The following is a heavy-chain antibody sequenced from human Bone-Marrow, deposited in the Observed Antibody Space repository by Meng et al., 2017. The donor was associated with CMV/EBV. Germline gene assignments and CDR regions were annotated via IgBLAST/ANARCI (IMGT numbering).Heavy chain of an antibody. Sequence: ASVKVSCKASGYTFTSYGISWVRQAPGQGLEWMGWISAYNGNTNYAQKLQGRVTMTTDTSTSTAYMELRSLRSDDTAVYYCARDERLAIFPPEGMDVCGQGTTVTVSS. CDR2: ISAYNGNT. CDR1: GYTFTSYG. J-gene: IGHJ6*02. CDR3: ARDERLAIFPPEGMDV. V-gene: IGHV1-18*01. D-gene: IGHD3-9*01.